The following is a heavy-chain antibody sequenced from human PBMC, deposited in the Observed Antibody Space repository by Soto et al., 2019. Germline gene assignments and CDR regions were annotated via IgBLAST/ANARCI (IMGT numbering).Heavy chain of an antibody. CDR3: ARHKAHEDWLDP. CDR2: INYSGNI. CDR1: GVSISGSSYY. J-gene: IGHJ5*02. Sequence: QLQLQESGPGLVKPSETLSLTCSVSGVSISGSSYYWGWIRQPPGKGLEWIGMINYSGNIYYNPSLKSRVTISVDTSKNQFSLKLSSVTAADTAVYYCARHKAHEDWLDPWGQGTLVTVSS. V-gene: IGHV4-39*01.